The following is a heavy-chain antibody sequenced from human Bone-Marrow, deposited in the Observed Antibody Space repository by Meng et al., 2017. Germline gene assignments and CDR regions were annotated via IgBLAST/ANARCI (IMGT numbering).Heavy chain of an antibody. CDR3: ARGGVRGGIDY. D-gene: IGHD3-10*01. CDR2: INHSGST. J-gene: IGHJ4*02. V-gene: IGHV4-34*01. Sequence: QVHLEQCGTGLLKPSETLSLTCAVYGGSFSGYYWSWIRQPPGKGLEWIGEINHSGSTNYNPSLKSRVTISVDTSKNQFSLKLSSVTAADTAVYYCARGGVRGGIDYWGQGTLVTVSS. CDR1: GGSFSGYY.